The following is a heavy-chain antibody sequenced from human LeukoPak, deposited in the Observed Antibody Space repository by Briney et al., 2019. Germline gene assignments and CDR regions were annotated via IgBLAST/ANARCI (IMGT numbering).Heavy chain of an antibody. J-gene: IGHJ6*03. CDR1: GFTFSSYS. V-gene: IGHV3-48*01. Sequence: GGSLRLSCAASGFTFSSYSMNWVRQAPGKGLEWVSYISSSSSTIYYADSVKGRFTISRDNAKNSLYLQMNSLRAEDTAVYYCARSKRITIFGVVAYYYYYMDVWGKGTTVTVSS. D-gene: IGHD3-3*01. CDR2: ISSSSSTI. CDR3: ARSKRITIFGVVAYYYYYMDV.